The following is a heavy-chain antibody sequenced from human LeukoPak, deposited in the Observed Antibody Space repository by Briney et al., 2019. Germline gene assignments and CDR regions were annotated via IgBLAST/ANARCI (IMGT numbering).Heavy chain of an antibody. CDR1: GFTFSSYS. CDR3: ARVVPGTGFFY. Sequence: GGSLRLSCAASGFTFSSYSMNWVRQAPGKGLEWVSSISSTSSHIYYADSVKGRFTISRDNAKNSLYLQMNSLRAVDTAVYYCARVVPGTGFFYWGQGTLVTVSS. J-gene: IGHJ4*02. CDR2: ISSTSSHI. V-gene: IGHV3-21*06. D-gene: IGHD2-8*02.